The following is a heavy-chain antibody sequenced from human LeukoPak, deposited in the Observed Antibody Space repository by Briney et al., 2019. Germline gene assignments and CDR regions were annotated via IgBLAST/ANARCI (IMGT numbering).Heavy chain of an antibody. J-gene: IGHJ5*02. V-gene: IGHV1-2*02. CDR1: GYTFTGHY. CDR2: INPNNGGT. Sequence: ASVKVSCKASGYTFTGHYMYWVRQAPGQGLEWMGWINPNNGGTNYAQKFQSRVTMTRDTSISTAYMELSGLRSDDTAVYYCAKDNGVAGTGPWGQGTLVTVSS. D-gene: IGHD6-19*01. CDR3: AKDNGVAGTGP.